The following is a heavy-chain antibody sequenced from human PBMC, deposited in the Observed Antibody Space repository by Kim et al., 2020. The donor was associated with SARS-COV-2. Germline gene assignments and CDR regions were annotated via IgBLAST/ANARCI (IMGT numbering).Heavy chain of an antibody. V-gene: IGHV4-34*01. Sequence: SETLSLTCAVYGGSFSGYYWSWIRQPPGKGLEWIGEINHSGSTNYNPSLKSRVTISVDTSKNQFSLKLSSVTAADTAVYYCARGITMVRGVIGYLGQGTL. CDR2: INHSGST. CDR1: GGSFSGYY. J-gene: IGHJ4*02. CDR3: ARGITMVRGVIGY. D-gene: IGHD3-10*01.